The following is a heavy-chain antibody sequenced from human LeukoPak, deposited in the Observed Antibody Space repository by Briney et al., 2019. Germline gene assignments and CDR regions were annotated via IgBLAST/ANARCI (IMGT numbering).Heavy chain of an antibody. J-gene: IGHJ4*02. D-gene: IGHD6-19*01. V-gene: IGHV3-30*18. CDR3: AKDQSGWSSFEY. CDR1: GFTFSSYG. Sequence: GGSLRLSCAASGFTFSSYGMHWVRQAPGKGLEWVAVISYDGSNKYYADSVKGRFTMSRDNSKNTLYLQMNSLRAEDTAVYYCAKDQSGWSSFEYWGQGTLVTVSS. CDR2: ISYDGSNK.